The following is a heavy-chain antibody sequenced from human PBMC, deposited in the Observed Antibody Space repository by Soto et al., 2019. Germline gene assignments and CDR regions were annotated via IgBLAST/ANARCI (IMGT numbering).Heavy chain of an antibody. J-gene: IGHJ4*02. V-gene: IGHV3-23*04. Sequence: EVQLVQSGGGLVQPGGSLRLSCAASRFTFSNYALTWVRQAPGKGLEWVSTISGSGGNTYYADSVRGRFIISRDNTKNSLYLQMNSLRPEDTAFYYCAKDNGGYYDSSGNFEYWGQGTLVTVSS. CDR2: ISGSGGNT. CDR1: RFTFSNYA. CDR3: AKDNGGYYDSSGNFEY. D-gene: IGHD3-22*01.